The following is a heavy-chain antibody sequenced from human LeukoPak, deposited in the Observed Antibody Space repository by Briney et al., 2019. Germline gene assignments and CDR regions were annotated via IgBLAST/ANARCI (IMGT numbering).Heavy chain of an antibody. D-gene: IGHD3-16*01. Sequence: SVKVSCKASGNSISNYAVSWVRQAPGQGFEWMGGIIPIFGTAGCAQKFQGRVTITAYQSASTTYMALSSLKSEDTATYYCTTRACHAGGCSSSFYYYYGLHFWGRGTTVSVSS. CDR2: IIPIFGTA. V-gene: IGHV1-69*13. CDR3: TTRACHAGGCSSSFYYYYGLHF. CDR1: GNSISNYA. J-gene: IGHJ6*02.